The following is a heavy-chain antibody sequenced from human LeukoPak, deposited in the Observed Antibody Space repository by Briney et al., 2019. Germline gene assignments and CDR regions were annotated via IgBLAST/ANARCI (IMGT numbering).Heavy chain of an antibody. D-gene: IGHD2-2*02. J-gene: IGHJ6*02. CDR1: GYTFTSYA. CDR3: ASEDCSSTSCYKYYYYGMDV. V-gene: IGHV1-69*13. CDR2: IIPIFGTA. Sequence: ASVKVSCKASGYTFTSYAMNWVRQAPGQGLEWMGGIIPIFGTANYAQKFQGRVTITADESTSTAYMELSSLRSEDTAVYYCASEDCSSTSCYKYYYYGMDVWGQGTTVTVSS.